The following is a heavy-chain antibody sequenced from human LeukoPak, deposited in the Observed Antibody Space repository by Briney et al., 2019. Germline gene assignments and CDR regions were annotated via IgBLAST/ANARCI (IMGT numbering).Heavy chain of an antibody. V-gene: IGHV1-18*01. J-gene: IGHJ4*02. CDR2: ISAYNGNT. D-gene: IGHD6-13*01. CDR3: AVSTTAADSYYFDY. CDR1: GYTFTSYG. Sequence: ASVKVSCKASGYTFTSYGISWVRQAPGQGLEWMGWISAYNGNTNYAQKLQGRVTMTRDTSTSIVYMELSSLRSEDTAVYYCAVSTTAADSYYFDYWGQGTLVTVSS.